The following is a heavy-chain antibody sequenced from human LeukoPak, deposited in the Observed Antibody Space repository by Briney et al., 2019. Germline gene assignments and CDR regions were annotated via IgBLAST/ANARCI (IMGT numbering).Heavy chain of an antibody. J-gene: IGHJ4*02. D-gene: IGHD2-2*01. CDR1: GFTFSNYA. CDR3: AREDQQLPDY. Sequence: GGSLRLSCAASGFTFSNYAMHWVRQAPGKGLEWVAVISKDGNNKYCVDSVKGRFTISRDNSKNTVYLQMSSLRPDDTAVYYCAREDQQLPDYWGQGTLVTVSS. V-gene: IGHV3-30-3*01. CDR2: ISKDGNNK.